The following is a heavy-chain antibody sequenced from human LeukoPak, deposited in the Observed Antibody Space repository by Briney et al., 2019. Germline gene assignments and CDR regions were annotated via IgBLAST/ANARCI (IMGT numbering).Heavy chain of an antibody. CDR2: IIPSGGST. CDR3: AREEWFGELLYLMDV. V-gene: IGHV1-46*01. J-gene: IGHJ6*02. D-gene: IGHD3-10*01. CDR1: GYTFTNYY. Sequence: ASVKVSCKASGYTFTNYYMHWVRQAPGQGLEWMGLIIPSGGSTTYAQKFQGRVTMTRDTSTSTVYMELSSLRSEDTAVYYCAREEWFGELLYLMDVWGQGTTVTVSS.